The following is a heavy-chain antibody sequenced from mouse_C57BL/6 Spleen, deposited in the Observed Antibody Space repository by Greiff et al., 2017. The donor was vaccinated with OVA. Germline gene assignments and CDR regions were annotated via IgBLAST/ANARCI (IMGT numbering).Heavy chain of an antibody. CDR3: ARRLTDGYYLFAY. V-gene: IGHV1-47*01. J-gene: IGHJ3*01. CDR2: FHPYNDDT. CDR1: GYTFTTYP. Sequence: VKLMESGAELVKPGASVKMSCKASGYTFTTYPIEWMKQNHGKSLEWIGNFHPYNDDTKYNEKFKGKATLTVETSSSTVYLELSRLTSDDSAVYYCARRLTDGYYLFAYWGQGTLVTVSA. D-gene: IGHD2-3*01.